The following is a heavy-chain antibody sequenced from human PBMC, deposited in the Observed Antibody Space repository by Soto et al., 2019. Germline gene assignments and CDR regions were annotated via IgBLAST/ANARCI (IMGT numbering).Heavy chain of an antibody. V-gene: IGHV1-69*02. J-gene: IGHJ6*03. CDR2: IIPILGIA. CDR3: ARNVAAADNYYYYYYMDV. D-gene: IGHD6-13*01. Sequence: QVQLVQSGAEVKKPGSSVKVSCKASGGTFSSYTISWVRQAPGQGLEWMGRIIPILGIANYAQKFQGRVTITADKSTSTAYMELSSLRSEDTAVYYCARNVAAADNYYYYYYMDVWGKGTTVTVSS. CDR1: GGTFSSYT.